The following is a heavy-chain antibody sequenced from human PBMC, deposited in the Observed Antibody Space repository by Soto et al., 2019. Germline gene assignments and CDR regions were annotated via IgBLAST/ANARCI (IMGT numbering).Heavy chain of an antibody. Sequence: GGSLRLSCAACGFIFSTYSMNWVRQAPEKGLEWVSSISSSSSYIYYADSVKGRFTISRDYAKNSLYLQMNSLRAEDTAVYYCVTEQQLVRHYYYGMDVWGPGTTVTVSS. V-gene: IGHV3-21*01. J-gene: IGHJ6*02. D-gene: IGHD6-13*01. CDR1: GFIFSTYS. CDR3: VTEQQLVRHYYYGMDV. CDR2: ISSSSSYI.